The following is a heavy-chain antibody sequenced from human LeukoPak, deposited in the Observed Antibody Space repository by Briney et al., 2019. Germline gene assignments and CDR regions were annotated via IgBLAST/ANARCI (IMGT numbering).Heavy chain of an antibody. CDR2: IYSGGST. CDR1: GFTFSGYG. V-gene: IGHV3-53*01. CDR3: ARAGSYGVVTFFDY. D-gene: IGHD3-3*01. Sequence: PGGSLRLSCAASGFTFSGYGMHWVRQAPGKGLEWVSVIYSGGSTYYADSVKGRFTISRDNSKNTLYLQMNSLRAEDTAVYYCARAGSYGVVTFFDYWGQGTLVTVSS. J-gene: IGHJ4*02.